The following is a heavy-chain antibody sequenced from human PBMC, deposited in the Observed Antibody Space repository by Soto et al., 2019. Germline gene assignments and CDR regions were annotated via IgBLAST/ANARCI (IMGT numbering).Heavy chain of an antibody. J-gene: IGHJ6*02. V-gene: IGHV4-30-2*01. Sequence: SETLSLTCAVSGGSISSGGYSWSWIRQPPGKGLEWIGYVYHSGSTYYNPSLKSRVTISVDRSKNQFSLKLSSVTAADTAVYYCARGNYYYYGMDVWGQGTTVTVSS. CDR2: VYHSGST. CDR3: ARGNYYYYGMDV. CDR1: GGSISSGGYS.